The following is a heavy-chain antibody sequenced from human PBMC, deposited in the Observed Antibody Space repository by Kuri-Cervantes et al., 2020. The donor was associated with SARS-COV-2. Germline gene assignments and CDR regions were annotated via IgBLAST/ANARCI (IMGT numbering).Heavy chain of an antibody. CDR1: GYTFTGYY. CDR3: ASDGVSGSLSLDF. D-gene: IGHD6-19*01. J-gene: IGHJ4*02. CDR2: IMPALGMP. Sequence: SVKVSCKASGYTFTGYYMHWVRQAPGQGLEWMGGIMPALGMPNYAQKFRGRVTLTADTSTTTAYLELSGLKTEDTALYYCASDGVSGSLSLDFWGQGTLVTVSS. V-gene: IGHV1-69*10.